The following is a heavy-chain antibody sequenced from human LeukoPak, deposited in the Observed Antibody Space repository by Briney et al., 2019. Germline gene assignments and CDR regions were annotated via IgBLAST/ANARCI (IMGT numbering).Heavy chain of an antibody. CDR3: ARGVAVGQGDY. J-gene: IGHJ4*02. V-gene: IGHV3-53*01. CDR2: IYSGGSA. CDR1: GFTVSSNY. D-gene: IGHD6-19*01. Sequence: GGSLRLSCAASGFTVSSNYMSWVRQAPGKGLEWVSVIYSGGSAYYADSVKGRFTISRDNSKNTLYLQMNSLRAEDTAVYYCARGVAVGQGDYWGQGTLVTVSS.